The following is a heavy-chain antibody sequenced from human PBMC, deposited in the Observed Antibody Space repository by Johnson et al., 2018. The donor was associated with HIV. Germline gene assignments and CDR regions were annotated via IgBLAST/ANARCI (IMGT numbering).Heavy chain of an antibody. Sequence: EMHLVESGGGVVRPGGSLRLSCAASGFTFDDYGMSWVRQAPGKGLEWVSGINWNGGSTGYADSVKGRFTISRDNAKNSLYLQMNSLRAEDTALYFCTRRDSSELGDAFDIWGQGTMVTVSS. J-gene: IGHJ3*02. CDR3: TRRDSSELGDAFDI. D-gene: IGHD6-6*01. CDR1: GFTFDDYG. CDR2: INWNGGST. V-gene: IGHV3-20*04.